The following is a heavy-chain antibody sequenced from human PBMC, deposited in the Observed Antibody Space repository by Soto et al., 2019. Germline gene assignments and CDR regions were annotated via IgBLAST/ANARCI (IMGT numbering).Heavy chain of an antibody. CDR3: ARTRSAWSDFHYYSLDV. Sequence: ESGGGVVQPGGSLRLSCAASGFTFNSYGMHWVRQGPGNXLEWVAFISYDSTKTYYADSVKGRFTISRDNSNSALYVQMNSLTGEDTAVYYCARTRSAWSDFHYYSLDVWGQGTTVTVSS. V-gene: IGHV3-30*03. D-gene: IGHD1-26*01. CDR2: ISYDSTKT. CDR1: GFTFNSYG. J-gene: IGHJ6*02.